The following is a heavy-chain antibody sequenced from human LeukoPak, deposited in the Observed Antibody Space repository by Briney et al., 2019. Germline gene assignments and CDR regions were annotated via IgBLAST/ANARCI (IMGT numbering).Heavy chain of an antibody. D-gene: IGHD6-13*01. J-gene: IGHJ4*02. CDR3: ARGVYSSSWYSTPPFDY. CDR1: GGSISSSNW. CDR2: IYHSGST. Sequence: SGTLSLTCAVSGGSISSSNWWSWVRQPPGKGLEWIGEIYHSGSTNYNPSLKSRVTISVDKSKNQFSLKLSSVTAADTAVYYCARGVYSSSWYSTPPFDYWGQGTLVTVSS. V-gene: IGHV4-4*02.